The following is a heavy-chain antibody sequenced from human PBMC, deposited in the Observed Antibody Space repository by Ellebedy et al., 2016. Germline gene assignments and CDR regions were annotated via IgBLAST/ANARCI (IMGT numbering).Heavy chain of an antibody. D-gene: IGHD5-24*01. Sequence: GGSLRLSCAASGFTVSSHYMSWVRQAPGKGLEWVSVFFSGGNTYYADSVKGRFIISRDNSENTLYLHMNSLRGEDTAVYYCAEMGVRVPDAFDIWGQGTMVTVSS. CDR1: GFTVSSHY. CDR2: FFSGGNT. V-gene: IGHV3-66*01. J-gene: IGHJ3*02. CDR3: AEMGVRVPDAFDI.